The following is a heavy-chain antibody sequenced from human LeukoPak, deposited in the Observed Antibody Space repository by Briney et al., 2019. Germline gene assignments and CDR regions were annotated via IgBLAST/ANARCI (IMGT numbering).Heavy chain of an antibody. CDR3: AKGSSSGWPSRDYFNY. D-gene: IGHD6-19*01. J-gene: IGHJ4*02. Sequence: SETLSLTCTVSGGSISSYYWSWIRQPPGKGLEWIGYIYYSGSTNYNPSLKSRVTISVDTSKNQFSLKLSSVTAADTAVYYCAKGSSSGWPSRDYFNYWGQGTLVTVSS. V-gene: IGHV4-59*08. CDR1: GGSISSYY. CDR2: IYYSGST.